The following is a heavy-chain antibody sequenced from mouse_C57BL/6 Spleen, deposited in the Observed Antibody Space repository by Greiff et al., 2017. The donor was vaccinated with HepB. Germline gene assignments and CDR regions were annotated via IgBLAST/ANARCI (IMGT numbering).Heavy chain of an antibody. CDR1: GYTFTDYE. J-gene: IGHJ1*03. CDR2: IDPETGGT. CDR3: TGSGHWYFDV. Sequence: QVQLQQSGAELVRPGASVTLSCKASGYTFTDYEMHWVKQTPVHGLEWIGAIDPETGGTAYNQKFKGKAILTADKSSSTAYMELRSLTSEDSAVYYGTGSGHWYFDVWGTGTTVTVSS. D-gene: IGHD1-3*01. V-gene: IGHV1-15*01.